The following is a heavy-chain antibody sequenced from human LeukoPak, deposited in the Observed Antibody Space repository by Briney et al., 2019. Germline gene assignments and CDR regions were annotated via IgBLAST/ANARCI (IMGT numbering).Heavy chain of an antibody. Sequence: ASVKVSCKASGGTFSSYAISWVRQAPGQGLEWMGGIIPIFGTANYAQKFQGRVTITTDESTSTAYMELSSLRSEDTAVYYCALNHYGSGTFDYWGQGTLVTVSS. J-gene: IGHJ4*02. CDR1: GGTFSSYA. D-gene: IGHD3-10*01. CDR2: IIPIFGTA. V-gene: IGHV1-69*05. CDR3: ALNHYGSGTFDY.